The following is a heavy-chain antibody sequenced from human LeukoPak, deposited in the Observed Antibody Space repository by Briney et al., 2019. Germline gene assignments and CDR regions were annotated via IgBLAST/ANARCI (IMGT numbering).Heavy chain of an antibody. D-gene: IGHD2-15*01. CDR1: GGSISSSSYY. V-gene: IGHV4-39*07. J-gene: IGHJ4*02. Sequence: SETLSLTCTVSGGSISSSSYYWGWIRQPPGKGLEWIGSIYYSGSTHYNPSLKSRVTISVDTSKNQFSLKLSSVSAADTAVYYCARDPVAATGYYFDYWGQGTLVTVSS. CDR3: ARDPVAATGYYFDY. CDR2: IYYSGST.